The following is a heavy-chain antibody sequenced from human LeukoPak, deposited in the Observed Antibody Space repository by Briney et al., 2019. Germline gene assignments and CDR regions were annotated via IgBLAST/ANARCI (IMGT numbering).Heavy chain of an antibody. V-gene: IGHV4-39*07. CDR1: GGSISSSSYY. Sequence: PSETLSLTCTVSGGSISSSSYYWGWIRQPPGKGLEWIGSIYYSGSTYYNPSLKSRVTISVDTSKNQFSLKLSSVTAADTAVYYCARVSASGTYYILYYFDYWGQGTLVTVSS. CDR3: ARVSASGTYYILYYFDY. CDR2: IYYSGST. J-gene: IGHJ4*02. D-gene: IGHD3-10*01.